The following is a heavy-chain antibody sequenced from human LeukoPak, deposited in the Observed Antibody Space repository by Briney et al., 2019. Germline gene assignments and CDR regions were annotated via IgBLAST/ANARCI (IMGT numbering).Heavy chain of an antibody. J-gene: IGHJ3*01. Sequence: LSLTCTVSGGSISRGGYYWSWVRQAPGKGLEWVSATSGSGGSKFYADSVKGRFTISRDNSKDTLYLQMNSLRAEDTAIYYCAKFPSYDSSGHDGFDVWGQGTRVTVSS. CDR3: AKFPSYDSSGHDGFDV. CDR2: TSGSGGSK. CDR1: GGSISRGGYY. V-gene: IGHV3-23*01. D-gene: IGHD3-22*01.